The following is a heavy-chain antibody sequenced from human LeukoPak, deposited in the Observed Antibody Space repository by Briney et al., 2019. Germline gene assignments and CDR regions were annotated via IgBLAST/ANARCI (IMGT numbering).Heavy chain of an antibody. CDR2: ISSDGSNK. D-gene: IGHD1-26*01. CDR1: GFTFNSHA. Sequence: PGGSLRLSCAASGFTFNSHAMHWVRQAPGKGLEWVAVISSDGSNKYYADSVKGRFTISRDNSKNTLYLQMNSLRAEDTAVYYCARGTGIVGATTLDYWGQGTLVTVSS. V-gene: IGHV3-30-3*01. CDR3: ARGTGIVGATTLDY. J-gene: IGHJ4*02.